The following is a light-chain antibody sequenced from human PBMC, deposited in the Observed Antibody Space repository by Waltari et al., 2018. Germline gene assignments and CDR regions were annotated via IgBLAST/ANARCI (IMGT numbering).Light chain of an antibody. CDR3: QQYNTYPIYT. CDR1: QSISSW. CDR2: KAS. Sequence: DIQMTQSPSTLSASVGDRVSITCRASQSISSWLAWYQQKPGKAPKLLIYKASTLEIGVPSRFSGSGSGTEFTLTISSLQPDDLATYYCQQYNTYPIYTFGQGTKLEI. J-gene: IGKJ2*01. V-gene: IGKV1-5*03.